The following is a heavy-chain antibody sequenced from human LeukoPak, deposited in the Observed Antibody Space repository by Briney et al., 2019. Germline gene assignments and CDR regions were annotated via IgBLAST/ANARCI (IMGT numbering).Heavy chain of an antibody. CDR3: ARAQGYCSGGSCYFMVGGFDP. CDR2: IYTSGST. CDR1: GGSISSYY. Sequence: PSETLSLTCTVSGGSISSYYWSWIRQPAGKGLEWIGRIYTSGSTNYNPSLKSRVTMSVDTSKNQFSLKLSSVTAADTAVYYCARAQGYCSGGSCYFMVGGFDPWGQGTLVTVSS. V-gene: IGHV4-4*07. D-gene: IGHD2-15*01. J-gene: IGHJ5*02.